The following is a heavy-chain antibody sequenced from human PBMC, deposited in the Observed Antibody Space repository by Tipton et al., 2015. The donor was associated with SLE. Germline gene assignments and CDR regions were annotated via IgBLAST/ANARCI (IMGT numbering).Heavy chain of an antibody. CDR1: GGSISSYY. V-gene: IGHV4-4*07. J-gene: IGHJ3*02. CDR3: ARDGWELFHAFDI. D-gene: IGHD1-26*01. CDR2: IYTSGST. Sequence: TLSLTCTVSGGSISSYYWSWIRQPAGKGLEWIGRIYTSGSTNYNPSLKSRVTMSVDTSKNQFSLKLSSVTAAGTAVYYCARDGWELFHAFDIWGQGTMVTVSS.